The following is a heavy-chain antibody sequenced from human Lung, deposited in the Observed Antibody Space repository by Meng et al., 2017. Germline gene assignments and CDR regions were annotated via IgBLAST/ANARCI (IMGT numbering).Heavy chain of an antibody. D-gene: IGHD3-10*01. CDR2: INHGGST. Sequence: QVQLQQWAAGLLRPSENLSLTCAVYGGSISGSYWSWIRQSPAKGLEWIGKINHGGSTNYNPSLESRVTISVDTPKNQFSLRLTSMTVADTAVYYCARERHSTIIRGVMDFWGQGALVTVSS. J-gene: IGHJ4*02. V-gene: IGHV4-34*01. CDR3: ARERHSTIIRGVMDF. CDR1: GGSISGSY.